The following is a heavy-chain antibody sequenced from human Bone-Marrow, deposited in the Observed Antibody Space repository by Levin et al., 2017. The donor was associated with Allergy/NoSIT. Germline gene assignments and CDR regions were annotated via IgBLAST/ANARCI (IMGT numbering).Heavy chain of an antibody. CDR2: MNPNSGNT. J-gene: IGHJ4*02. D-gene: IGHD5-18*01. V-gene: IGHV1-8*01. CDR1: GYTFTSYD. Sequence: ASVKVSCKASGYTFTSYDINWVRQATGQGLEWMGWMNPNSGNTGYAQKFQGRVTMTRNTSISTAYMELSSLRSEDTAVYYCARRGARRWIQLYPYWGQGTLVTVSS. CDR3: ARRGARRWIQLYPY.